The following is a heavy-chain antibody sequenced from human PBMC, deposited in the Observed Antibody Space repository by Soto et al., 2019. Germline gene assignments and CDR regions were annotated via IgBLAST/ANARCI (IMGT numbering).Heavy chain of an antibody. CDR2: IYYSGST. V-gene: IGHV4-61*01. CDR1: GGSVNSGSYY. CDR3: ARDTMYYYYYGMDV. Sequence: QVQLQESGPGLVKPSETLSLTCTVSGGSVNSGSYYWSWIRQPPGKGLEWIGYIYYSGSTNYNPSLKSRVTISVDTSKNQFSLKLSSVTAADTAMYYCARDTMYYYYYGMDVWGQGTTVTVSS. J-gene: IGHJ6*02. D-gene: IGHD2-2*01.